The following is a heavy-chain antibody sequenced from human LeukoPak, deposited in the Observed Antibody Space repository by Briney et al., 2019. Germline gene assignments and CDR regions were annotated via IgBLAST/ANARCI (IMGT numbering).Heavy chain of an antibody. V-gene: IGHV1-69*04. D-gene: IGHD3-9*01. Sequence: SVTVSCKASGGTFSSYAISWVRQAPGQGLEWMGRIIPILGIANYAQKFQGRVTITADKSTSTAYMELSSLRSEDTAVYYCASADDYDIYYYYGMDVWGQGTLVTVSS. J-gene: IGHJ6*02. CDR3: ASADDYDIYYYYGMDV. CDR2: IIPILGIA. CDR1: GGTFSSYA.